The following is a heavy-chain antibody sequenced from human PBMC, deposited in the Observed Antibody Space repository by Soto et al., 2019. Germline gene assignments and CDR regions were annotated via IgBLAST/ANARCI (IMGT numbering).Heavy chain of an antibody. CDR2: IYYSGST. Sequence: QVQLQESGPGLVKPSQTLSLTCTVSGGSISSGGYYWSWIRQHPGKGLEWIGYIYYSGSTYYNPSLKSRLTLSGDTSKNQFPLKRRSVTAADTAVYYSARARWRFRRGSGYYSEETRYGMDVWGQGTTVTVSS. CDR1: GGSISSGGYY. V-gene: IGHV4-31*03. J-gene: IGHJ6*02. CDR3: ARARWRFRRGSGYYSEETRYGMDV. D-gene: IGHD3-22*01.